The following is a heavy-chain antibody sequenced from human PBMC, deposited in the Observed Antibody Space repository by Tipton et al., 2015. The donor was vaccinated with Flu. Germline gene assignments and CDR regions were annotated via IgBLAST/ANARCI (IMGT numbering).Heavy chain of an antibody. CDR1: GDSISTYY. J-gene: IGHJ6*02. V-gene: IGHV4-59*01. CDR2: IYHSGST. D-gene: IGHD4/OR15-4a*01. Sequence: TLSLTCTVSGDSISTYYWSWLRQPPGKGLEWIGSIYHSGSTNYKPSLKSRVTMSVATSKNQFSLKLSSVTAGDTAVYYCARGAKNEGSRKGLSYCDLDIGGQGTTVPVSS. CDR3: ARGAKNEGSRKGLSYCDLDI.